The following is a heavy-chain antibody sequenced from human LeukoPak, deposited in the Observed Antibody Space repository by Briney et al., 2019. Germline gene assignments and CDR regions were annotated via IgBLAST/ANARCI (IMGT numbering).Heavy chain of an antibody. CDR3: ARDPSPPTGDGGYYFDY. D-gene: IGHD7-27*01. V-gene: IGHV3-21*01. CDR1: GFTFSSYS. Sequence: GGSLRLSCAASGFTFSSYSMNWVRQAPGKGLEWVASISGSSSYIYYADSVKGRFTISRDNAKNSLYLQMNSLRVEDTAVYYCARDPSPPTGDGGYYFDYWGQGTLVTVSS. CDR2: ISGSSSYI. J-gene: IGHJ4*02.